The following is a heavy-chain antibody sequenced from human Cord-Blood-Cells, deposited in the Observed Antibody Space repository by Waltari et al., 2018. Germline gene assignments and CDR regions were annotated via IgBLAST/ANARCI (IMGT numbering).Heavy chain of an antibody. CDR2: IKQDGSEK. V-gene: IGHV3-7*01. J-gene: IGHJ4*02. CDR3: ARDSGDY. CDR1: GFTFRGFW. Sequence: EVQLVESGGGLVQPGGYLRLSCAASGFTFRGFWMSWVRQAPGKGLEWVANIKQDGSEKYYVDSVKGRFTISRDNAKNSLYLQMNSLRAEDTAVYYCARDSGDYWGQGTLVTVSS. D-gene: IGHD3-10*01.